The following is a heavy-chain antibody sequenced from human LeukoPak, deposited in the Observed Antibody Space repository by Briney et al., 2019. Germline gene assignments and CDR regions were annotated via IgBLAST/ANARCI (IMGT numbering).Heavy chain of an antibody. CDR2: IYSGGST. J-gene: IGHJ4*02. V-gene: IGHV3-53*01. Sequence: AGGSLRLFCAASGFTVSSNYMSWVRQAPGKGLEWVSVIYSGGSTYDADSVKGRFTISRDNSKNTLYLQMNSPRAEDTAVYYCASVGNRPLDYSGQGTLVTVSS. CDR1: GFTVSSNY. CDR3: ASVGNRPLDY.